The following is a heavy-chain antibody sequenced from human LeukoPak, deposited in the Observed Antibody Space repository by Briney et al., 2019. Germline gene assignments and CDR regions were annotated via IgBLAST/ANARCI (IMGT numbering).Heavy chain of an antibody. CDR1: GGSFSDYY. V-gene: IGHV4-34*01. Sequence: PSETLSLTCAVYGGSFSDYYWSWIRQPPGKGLEWIGEINHSGSTNYNPSLKSRVTISVDKSKNQFSLKLTSVTAADTAVYYCATFITAPFDYWGQGILVTVSS. J-gene: IGHJ4*02. D-gene: IGHD3-10*01. CDR3: ATFITAPFDY. CDR2: INHSGST.